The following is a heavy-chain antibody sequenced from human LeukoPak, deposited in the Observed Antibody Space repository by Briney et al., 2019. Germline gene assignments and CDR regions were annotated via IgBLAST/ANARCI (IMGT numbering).Heavy chain of an antibody. Sequence: ASVKVSCKASGYTFTGYYMHWVRQAPGQGLEWMGWINPNSGGTNYAQKFQGRVTMTSNTSISTAYMELSSLRSEDTAVYYCARGSGYGYYYYYYMDVWGKGTTVTISS. CDR2: INPNSGGT. CDR3: ARGSGYGYYYYYYMDV. D-gene: IGHD5-12*01. V-gene: IGHV1-2*02. J-gene: IGHJ6*03. CDR1: GYTFTGYY.